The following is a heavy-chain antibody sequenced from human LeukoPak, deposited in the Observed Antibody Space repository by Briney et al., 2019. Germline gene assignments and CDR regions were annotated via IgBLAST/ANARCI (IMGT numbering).Heavy chain of an antibody. J-gene: IGHJ6*03. D-gene: IGHD2-15*01. CDR2: ISSSSSYI. CDR1: GFTFSSYS. CDR3: ARAPVVAATDYYYYMDV. Sequence: KSGGSLRLSCAASGFTFSSYSMNWVRRAPGKGLEWVSSISSSSSYIYYADSVKGRFTISRDNAKNSLYLQMNSLRAEDTAVYYCARAPVVAATDYYYYMDVWGKGTTVTVSS. V-gene: IGHV3-21*01.